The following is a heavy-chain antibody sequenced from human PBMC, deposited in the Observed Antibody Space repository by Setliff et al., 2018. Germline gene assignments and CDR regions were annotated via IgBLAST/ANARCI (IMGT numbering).Heavy chain of an antibody. CDR1: GVSVNSLTW. CDR3: ARGQATSSRSSLVY. V-gene: IGHV4-28*03. CDR2: IYHDGNP. J-gene: IGHJ4*02. D-gene: IGHD6-6*01. Sequence: ASETLSLTCAVSGVSVNSLTWWSWVRQTPGKGLEWIGFIYHDGNPKFNPSVNYNPSLKSRITMSIDKSKNQLSLNLSSVTAADTAVYYCARGQATSSRSSLVYWGQGILVTVSS.